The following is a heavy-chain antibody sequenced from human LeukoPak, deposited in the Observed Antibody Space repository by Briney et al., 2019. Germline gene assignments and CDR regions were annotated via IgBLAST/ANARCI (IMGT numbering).Heavy chain of an antibody. Sequence: GGSLRLSCAAPGFTFSSYAMHWVRQAPGKGLEWVAVISYDGSNKYYADSVKGRFTISRDNSKNTLYLQMNSLRAEDTAVYYCARDLALGYCSSTSCSAALDYWGQGTLVTVSS. CDR3: ARDLALGYCSSTSCSAALDY. CDR2: ISYDGSNK. CDR1: GFTFSSYA. D-gene: IGHD2-2*01. V-gene: IGHV3-30-3*01. J-gene: IGHJ4*02.